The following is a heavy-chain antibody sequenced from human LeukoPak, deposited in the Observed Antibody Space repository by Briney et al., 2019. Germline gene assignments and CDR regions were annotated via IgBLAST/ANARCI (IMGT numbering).Heavy chain of an antibody. D-gene: IGHD1-26*01. V-gene: IGHV3-69-1*01. J-gene: IGHJ4*02. CDR3: ARDTVGTPWAFDY. CDR1: GFTFSDYY. CDR2: ISSSSTI. Sequence: GGSLRLSCAASGFTFSDYYMSWIRQAPGKGLEWVSSISSSSTIYYADSVKGRFTISRDNAKNSLYLQMNSLRAEDTAVYYCARDTVGTPWAFDYWGQGTLVTVSS.